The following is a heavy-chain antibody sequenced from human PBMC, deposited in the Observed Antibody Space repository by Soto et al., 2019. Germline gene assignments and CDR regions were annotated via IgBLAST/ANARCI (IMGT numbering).Heavy chain of an antibody. J-gene: IGHJ4*02. V-gene: IGHV2-26*01. Sequence: QVTLKESGPVLVKPTETLTLTCTVSGFSLSNARMGVSWIRQPPGKALEWLAHIFSNDEKSYSTSLKSRLTISKDTSKSQVVLTMTNMDPVDTATYSCARTYYDFWSGYSTFDYWGQGTLVTVSS. CDR2: IFSNDEK. CDR1: GFSLSNARMG. CDR3: ARTYYDFWSGYSTFDY. D-gene: IGHD3-3*01.